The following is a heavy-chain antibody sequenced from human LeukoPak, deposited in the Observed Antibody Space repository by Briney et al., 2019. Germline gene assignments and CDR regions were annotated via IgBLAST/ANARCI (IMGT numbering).Heavy chain of an antibody. D-gene: IGHD2-15*01. Sequence: GGSLRLSCAASGFTVSSNYMSWVRQAPGKGLEWVSVIYSGGSTYYADSVKGRFTISRDNSKNTLYLQMNSLRAEDTAVYYCARTRYCSGGSCFDCWGQGTLVTVSS. CDR1: GFTVSSNY. CDR2: IYSGGST. CDR3: ARTRYCSGGSCFDC. J-gene: IGHJ4*02. V-gene: IGHV3-66*01.